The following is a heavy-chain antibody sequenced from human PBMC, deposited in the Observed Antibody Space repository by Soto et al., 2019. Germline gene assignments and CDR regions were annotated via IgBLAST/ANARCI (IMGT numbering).Heavy chain of an antibody. J-gene: IGHJ6*02. CDR1: GFTFSSYA. CDR3: ARSGFGESLNGMDV. Sequence: QVQLVESGGGVVQPGRSLRLSCAASGFTFSSYAMHWVRQAPGKWLEWVAVMSYDGSNKYYADSVKGRFTISRDNSKNTLSLQMNSLRAEDTAVYYYARSGFGESLNGMDVWGQGTTVTVSS. V-gene: IGHV3-30-3*01. D-gene: IGHD3-10*01. CDR2: MSYDGSNK.